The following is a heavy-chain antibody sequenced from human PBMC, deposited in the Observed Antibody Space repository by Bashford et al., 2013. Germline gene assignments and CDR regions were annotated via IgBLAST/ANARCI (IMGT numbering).Heavy chain of an antibody. CDR2: ISGSGGST. V-gene: IGHV3-23*01. CDR1: GFTFSSYA. Sequence: GGSLRLSCAVSGFTFSSYAMSWVRQAPGEGLEWVSTISGSGGSTYYTDSVKGRFTISRDNSKNTLYLQMNSLRAEDTAVYYCARHRTDFYSALQWWGQGTPVTVSS. CDR3: ARHRTDFYSALQW. J-gene: IGHJ4*02. D-gene: IGHD2-15*01.